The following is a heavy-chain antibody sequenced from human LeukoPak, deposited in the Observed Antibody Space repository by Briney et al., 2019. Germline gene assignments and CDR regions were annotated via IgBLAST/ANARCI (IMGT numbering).Heavy chain of an antibody. CDR2: ISYDGYDK. J-gene: IGHJ4*02. V-gene: IGHV3-30-3*01. CDR1: GFTFNDYA. D-gene: IGHD2-21*01. CDR3: ARDFFPIVDSTWYEIGY. Sequence: GRSLRLSCAASGFTFNDYAMYWVRQTPGKGLEWVTLISYDGYDKSYADSVRGRFTISRDNSKNTLYLQMDSLRSEDTAVYYCARDFFPIVDSTWYEIGYWGQGTLVTVSS.